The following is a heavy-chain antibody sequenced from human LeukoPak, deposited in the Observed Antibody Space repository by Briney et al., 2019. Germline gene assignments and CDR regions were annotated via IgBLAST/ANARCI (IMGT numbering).Heavy chain of an antibody. CDR1: GFSLSSYG. D-gene: IGHD3-22*01. J-gene: IGHJ4*02. Sequence: GGSLRLSCAASGFSLSSYGMNWVRQAPGKGLEWVGGIKFDGIQEFYADSVKGRFTVSKDTSKNTLHLQMDSLRAEDTAVYYCASGSLGHYYDSSGYEHWGQGTLVTVSS. CDR2: IKFDGIQE. V-gene: IGHV3-33*05. CDR3: ASGSLGHYYDSSGYEH.